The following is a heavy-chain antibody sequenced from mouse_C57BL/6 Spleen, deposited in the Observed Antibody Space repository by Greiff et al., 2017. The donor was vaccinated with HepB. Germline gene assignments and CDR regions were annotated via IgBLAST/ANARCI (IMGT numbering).Heavy chain of an antibody. CDR3: ARDRGWDPLFAY. D-gene: IGHD4-1*01. CDR2: ISDGGSYT. J-gene: IGHJ3*01. Sequence: EVMLVESGGGLVKPGGSLKLSCAASGFTFSSYAMSWVRQTPEKRLEWVATISDGGSYTYYPDNVKGRFTISRDNAKNNLYLQMSHLKSEDTAMYYCARDRGWDPLFAYWGQGTLVTVSA. CDR1: GFTFSSYA. V-gene: IGHV5-4*01.